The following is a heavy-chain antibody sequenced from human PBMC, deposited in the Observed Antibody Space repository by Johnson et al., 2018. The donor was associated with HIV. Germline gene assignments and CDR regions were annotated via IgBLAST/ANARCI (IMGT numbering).Heavy chain of an antibody. J-gene: IGHJ3*02. CDR2: ISYDGSNK. Sequence: VQLVESGGGVVQPGRYLRLSCAASGFTFSSYGMHWVRQAPGKGLEWVAVISYDGSNKYYADSVKGRFTISRDNSKNTLYLQMNSLKAEDTAVYYCARESSAGEYSYGIIWGQGTMVTVSS. CDR1: GFTFSSYG. V-gene: IGHV3-30*03. CDR3: ARESSAGEYSYGII. D-gene: IGHD5-18*01.